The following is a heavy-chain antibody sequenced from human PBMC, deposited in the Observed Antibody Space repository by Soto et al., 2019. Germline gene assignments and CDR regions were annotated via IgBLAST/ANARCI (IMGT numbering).Heavy chain of an antibody. J-gene: IGHJ5*02. CDR2: INHSGST. D-gene: IGHD6-13*01. Sequence: QVQLQQWGAGLLKPSETLSLTCAVYGGSFSGYYWSWIRQPPGKGLEWIGEINHSGSTNYNPSPKSRVTISVDTSKSQFSLKLSSVTAADTAVYYCARKRLGGIAAAGTNWFDPWGQGTLVTVSS. CDR1: GGSFSGYY. V-gene: IGHV4-34*01. CDR3: ARKRLGGIAAAGTNWFDP.